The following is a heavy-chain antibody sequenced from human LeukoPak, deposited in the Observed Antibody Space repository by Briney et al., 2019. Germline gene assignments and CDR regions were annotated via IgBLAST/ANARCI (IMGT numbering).Heavy chain of an antibody. V-gene: IGHV3-64*01. CDR2: ISSNGGST. Sequence: GGSLRLSCAASGFTFSSYAMHWVRQAPGKGLEYVSAISSNGGSTYYANSVKGRFTISRDNSKNTLYLQMGSLRAEDMAVYYCARGPRWLQPYFDYWGQGTLVTVSS. D-gene: IGHD5-24*01. J-gene: IGHJ4*02. CDR3: ARGPRWLQPYFDY. CDR1: GFTFSSYA.